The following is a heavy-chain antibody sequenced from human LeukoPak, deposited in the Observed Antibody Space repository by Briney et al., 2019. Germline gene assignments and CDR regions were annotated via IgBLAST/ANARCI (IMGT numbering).Heavy chain of an antibody. CDR1: GFTFSSYA. CDR3: AKDPSRPVAGGDY. CDR2: ISGSGGST. V-gene: IGHV3-23*01. D-gene: IGHD6-19*01. Sequence: PGGSLRLSCAASGFTFSSYAMSWVRQAPGKGLEWVSAISGSGGSTYYADSVKGRSTISRDNSKNTLYLQMNSLRAEDTAVYYCAKDPSRPVAGGDYWGQGTLVTVSS. J-gene: IGHJ4*02.